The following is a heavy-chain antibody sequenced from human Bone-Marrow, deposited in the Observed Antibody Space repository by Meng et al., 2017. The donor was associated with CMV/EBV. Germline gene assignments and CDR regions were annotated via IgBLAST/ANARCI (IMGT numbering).Heavy chain of an antibody. J-gene: IGHJ4*02. CDR3: AKDGGVLMVYATYFDY. D-gene: IGHD2-8*01. V-gene: IGHV3-30-3*01. CDR2: ISYDGSNK. Sequence: GESLKIYCAAAGFTFSSYAMHWVRQAPGKGLEWVAVISYDGSNKYYVDSVKGRFTISRDNSKNTLYLQMNSLRAEDTAVYYCAKDGGVLMVYATYFDYWGQGTLVTVSS. CDR1: GFTFSSYA.